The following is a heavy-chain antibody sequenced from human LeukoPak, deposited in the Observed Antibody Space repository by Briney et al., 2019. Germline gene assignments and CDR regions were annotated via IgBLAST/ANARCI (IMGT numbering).Heavy chain of an antibody. Sequence: GRSLRLSCAASGFTFSSYAMQWVRQAPGKGLEWVAVISYDGSDKNYADSVKCRFTISRDNAMATLYLQMNSLRAEDAAVYDCARAVYRSGGYYFDYWGQGILVTVSS. D-gene: IGHD6-19*01. CDR2: ISYDGSDK. V-gene: IGHV3-30*04. CDR1: GFTFSSYA. CDR3: ARAVYRSGGYYFDY. J-gene: IGHJ4*02.